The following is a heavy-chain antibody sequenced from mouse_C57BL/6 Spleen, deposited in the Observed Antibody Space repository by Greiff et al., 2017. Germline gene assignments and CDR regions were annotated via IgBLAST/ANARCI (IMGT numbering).Heavy chain of an antibody. CDR1: GYTFTGYW. V-gene: IGHV1-9*01. D-gene: IGHD1-1*01. J-gene: IGHJ1*03. Sequence: QVQLQQSGAELMKPGASVKLSCKATGYTFTGYWIEWVKQRPGHGLEWIGEILPGSGSTNYNEKFKGKATFTADTSSNTAYMQLSSLTTEDSAIYYCARQDYYYGSSYWYFDVWGTGTTVTVSS. CDR2: ILPGSGST. CDR3: ARQDYYYGSSYWYFDV.